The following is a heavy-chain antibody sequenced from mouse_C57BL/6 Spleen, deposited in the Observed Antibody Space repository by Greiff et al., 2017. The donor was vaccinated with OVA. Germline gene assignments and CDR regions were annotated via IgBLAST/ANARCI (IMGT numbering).Heavy chain of an antibody. CDR3: ARSPLSYGSSGNY. CDR2: IYPGDGDT. J-gene: IGHJ2*01. D-gene: IGHD1-1*01. Sequence: VMLVESGPELVKPGASVKISCKASGYAFSSSWMNWVKQRPGKGLEWIGRIYPGDGDTNYNGKFKGKATLTADKSSSTAYMQLSSLTSEDSAVYFCARSPLSYGSSGNYWGQGTTLTVAS. V-gene: IGHV1-82*01. CDR1: GYAFSSSW.